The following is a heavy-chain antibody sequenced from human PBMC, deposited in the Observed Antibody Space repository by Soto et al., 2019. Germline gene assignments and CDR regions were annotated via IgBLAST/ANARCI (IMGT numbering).Heavy chain of an antibody. CDR3: ARLIVGATDNWFDP. J-gene: IGHJ5*02. Sequence: SETLSLTCTVSGGSISSSSYYWGWIRQPPGKGLEWIGSIYYSGSTYYNPSLKSRVTISVGTSKNQFSLKLSSVTAADTAVYYCARLIVGATDNWFDPWGQGTLVTSPQ. D-gene: IGHD1-26*01. CDR1: GGSISSSSYY. V-gene: IGHV4-39*01. CDR2: IYYSGST.